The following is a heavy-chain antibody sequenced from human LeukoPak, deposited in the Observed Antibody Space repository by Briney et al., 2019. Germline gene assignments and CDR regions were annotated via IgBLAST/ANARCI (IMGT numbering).Heavy chain of an antibody. CDR1: GFTFSSYA. V-gene: IGHV3-30-3*01. CDR3: ARDHRAVTTLFDY. CDR2: ISYDGSNK. D-gene: IGHD4-11*01. Sequence: GGSLRLSGAASGFTFSSYAMHWVRQAPGKGREWVAVISYDGSNKYYADSVKGRFTISRDNSKNTLYLQMNSLRAEDTAVYYCARDHRAVTTLFDYWGQGTLVTVSS. J-gene: IGHJ4*02.